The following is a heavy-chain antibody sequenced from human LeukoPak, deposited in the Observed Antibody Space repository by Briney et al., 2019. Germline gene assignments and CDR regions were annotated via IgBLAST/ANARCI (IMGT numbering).Heavy chain of an antibody. J-gene: IGHJ4*02. CDR1: GFTFSSYW. CDR3: ARGHYDVLAASYKWTPDY. D-gene: IGHD3-9*01. V-gene: IGHV3-7*01. CDR2: IKQDGSEK. Sequence: GGSLRLSCAASGFTFSSYWISWFRQAPGKGLEWVANIKQDGSEKYYVDSVKGRFTISRDNAKNSLSLQLNSLRVEDTAVYYCARGHYDVLAASYKWTPDYWGQGTLVTVSS.